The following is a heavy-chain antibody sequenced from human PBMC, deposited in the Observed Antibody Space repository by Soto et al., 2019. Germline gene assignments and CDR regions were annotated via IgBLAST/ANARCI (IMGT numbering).Heavy chain of an antibody. CDR1: GFTFSSYG. V-gene: IGHV3-23*01. J-gene: IGHJ6*02. CDR2: VSGSGGSV. CDR3: ATGSVVGADYSYGMDV. D-gene: IGHD2-2*01. Sequence: GSLRLSCAAAGFTFSSYGMSWVRQAPGKGLEWVSAVSGSGGSVYYADSVRGRFTISRDNSKNTLYLQVNSLRAEDTAIYYCATGSVVGADYSYGMDVWGQGTTVTVSS.